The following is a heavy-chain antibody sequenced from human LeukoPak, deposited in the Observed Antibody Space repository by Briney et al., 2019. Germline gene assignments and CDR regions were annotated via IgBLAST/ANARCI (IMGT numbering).Heavy chain of an antibody. CDR1: GGSFSGYY. CDR3: ARASNITIFGVVTARYYFDY. CDR2: INHSGST. Sequence: PSETLSLTCAVYGGSFSGYYWSWIRQPPGKGLEWIGEINHSGSTNYNPSLKSRVTISVDMSKNQFSLKLSSVTAADTAVYYCARASNITIFGVVTARYYFDYWGQGTLVTVSS. V-gene: IGHV4-34*01. J-gene: IGHJ4*02. D-gene: IGHD3-3*01.